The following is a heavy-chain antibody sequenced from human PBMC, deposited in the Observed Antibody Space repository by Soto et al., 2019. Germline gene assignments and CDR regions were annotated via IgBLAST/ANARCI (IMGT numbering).Heavy chain of an antibody. CDR1: GYTFTGYY. Sequence: ASVKVSCKASGYTFTGYYLHWVRQAPGQGLEWMGWINPNSGGTNYAQKFQGWVTMTRDTSISTAYMELSRLRSDDTAVYYCARDLFGPRLLWFGELQTLGYWGQGTLVTVSS. CDR3: ARDLFGPRLLWFGELQTLGY. V-gene: IGHV1-2*04. J-gene: IGHJ4*02. CDR2: INPNSGGT. D-gene: IGHD3-10*01.